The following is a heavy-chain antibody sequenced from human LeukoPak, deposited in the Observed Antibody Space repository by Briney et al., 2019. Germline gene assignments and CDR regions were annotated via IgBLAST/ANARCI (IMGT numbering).Heavy chain of an antibody. CDR1: GYSFNNYW. V-gene: IGHV5-51*01. J-gene: IGHJ4*02. CDR3: ARRTTVTTTDLDY. D-gene: IGHD4-17*01. CDR2: IYPDDSDT. Sequence: GESLKISCEASGYSFNNYWIAWVRQMPGEGLEWLGIIYPDDSDTTYSPSFQGQATISVDKSISTAYLQWSSLKASDTAMYYCARRTTVTTTDLDYWGQGTLVTVSS.